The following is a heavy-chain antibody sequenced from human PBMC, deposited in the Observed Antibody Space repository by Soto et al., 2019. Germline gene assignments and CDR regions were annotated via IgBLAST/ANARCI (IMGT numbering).Heavy chain of an antibody. CDR1: GYTLTELS. V-gene: IGHV1-24*01. Sequence: ASVKVSCKVSGYTLTELSMHWVRQAPGKGLEWMGGFDPEDGETIYAQKFQGRVTMTEDTSTDTAYMELSSLRSEDTAVYYCATNYGDYETNWFDPWGQGTLVTVSS. D-gene: IGHD4-17*01. CDR2: FDPEDGET. CDR3: ATNYGDYETNWFDP. J-gene: IGHJ5*02.